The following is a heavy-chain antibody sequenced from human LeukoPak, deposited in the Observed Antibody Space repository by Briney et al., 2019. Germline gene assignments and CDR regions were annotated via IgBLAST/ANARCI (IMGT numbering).Heavy chain of an antibody. CDR3: ARGEGSGTSGTYINY. J-gene: IGHJ4*02. CDR1: GGTFSSYA. D-gene: IGHD3-10*01. CDR2: IIPILGIA. Sequence: SVKVSCKASGGTFSSYAISWVRQAPGQGLEWMGRIIPILGIANYAQKFQGRVTITADKSTSTAYMELSSLRSEDTAVYYCARGEGSGTSGTYINYWGQGTLVTVSS. V-gene: IGHV1-69*04.